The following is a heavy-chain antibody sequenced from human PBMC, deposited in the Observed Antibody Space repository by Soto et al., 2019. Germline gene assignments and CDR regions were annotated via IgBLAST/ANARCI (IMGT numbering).Heavy chain of an antibody. V-gene: IGHV4-30-2*01. J-gene: IGHJ4*02. CDR3: ARLNGDPDY. CDR2: ISHTGGT. Sequence: QLQLQESGSRLVKPSQTLSLTCAVSGGSISSGCHSWTWIRQQPGKGLEWIGYISHTGGTYYNPSLKSRVAISVDRSMNQFYLKLNSVTAADTAVYYCARLNGDPDYWGQGILVTVSS. CDR1: GGSISSGCHS. D-gene: IGHD7-27*01.